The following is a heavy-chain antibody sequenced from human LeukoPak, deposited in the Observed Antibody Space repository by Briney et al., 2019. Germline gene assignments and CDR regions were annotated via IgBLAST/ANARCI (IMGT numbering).Heavy chain of an antibody. CDR3: ARVPPEGGLDY. V-gene: IGHV3-21*01. CDR2: ISSSSSYI. D-gene: IGHD1-14*01. CDR1: GFTFSAYW. J-gene: IGHJ4*02. Sequence: GGSLRLSCAASGFTFSAYWMHWVRQAPGKGLEWVSSISSSSSYIYYADSVKGRFTISRDNAKNSLYLQMNSLRAEDTAVYYCARVPPEGGLDYWGQGTLVTVSS.